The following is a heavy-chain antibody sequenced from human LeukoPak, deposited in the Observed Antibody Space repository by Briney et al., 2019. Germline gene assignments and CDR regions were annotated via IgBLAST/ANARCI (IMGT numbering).Heavy chain of an antibody. CDR1: GYTFTSYY. D-gene: IGHD3-22*01. J-gene: IGHJ4*02. CDR2: INPSGGGT. Sequence: ASVKVSCKASGYTFTSYYMHWVRQAPGQGLEWMGIINPSGGGTSYAQKFQGRVTMTRDTSTSTVYMELSSLRSEDTAVYYCARGGGTSSITMIVVDYWGQGTLVTVSS. CDR3: ARGGGTSSITMIVVDY. V-gene: IGHV1-46*01.